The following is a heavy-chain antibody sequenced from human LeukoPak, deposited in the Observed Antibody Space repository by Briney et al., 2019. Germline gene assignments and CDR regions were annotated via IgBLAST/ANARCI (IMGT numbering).Heavy chain of an antibody. CDR2: IKPDGTDK. D-gene: IGHD4-11*01. CDR1: GLASSKFS. V-gene: IGHV3-7*01. Sequence: GGSLRLSCDDAGLASSKFSMNCFRQTPGKGLEWLANIKPDGTDKVYVDSVKGRFTISRDNAKNSVYLQLNSLRVEDTGVYYCSERSDSHSIYWGQGTLVTVSS. CDR3: SERSDSHSIY. J-gene: IGHJ4*02.